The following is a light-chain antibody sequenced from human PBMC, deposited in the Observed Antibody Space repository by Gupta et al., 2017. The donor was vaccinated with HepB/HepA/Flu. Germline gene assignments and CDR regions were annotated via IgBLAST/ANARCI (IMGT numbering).Light chain of an antibody. CDR2: IAS. J-gene: IGKJ2*01. Sequence: DIQMTQSPSSLSASVGDRVTITGRASQSISTYLNWYQQKPGKAPRLLIYIASTLQSGVPARFSGGGIGTDFTLTISSLQSEDFATYYCQQSYNTPYTFGQGTRLEIK. CDR1: QSISTY. V-gene: IGKV1-39*01. CDR3: QQSYNTPYT.